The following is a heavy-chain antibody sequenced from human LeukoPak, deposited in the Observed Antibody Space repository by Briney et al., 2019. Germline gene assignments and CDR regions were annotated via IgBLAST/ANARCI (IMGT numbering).Heavy chain of an antibody. J-gene: IGHJ4*02. Sequence: GGSLRLSCVASGFTFSSYAMSWVRQAPGKGLEWVSAISGSGGSTYYADSVKGRFTISRDNSKNTLYLQMNSLRAEDTAVYYCAKDKEGAGRFNFFDYWGQGTLVTVSS. CDR3: AKDKEGAGRFNFFDY. V-gene: IGHV3-23*01. CDR2: ISGSGGST. CDR1: GFTFSSYA. D-gene: IGHD3-10*01.